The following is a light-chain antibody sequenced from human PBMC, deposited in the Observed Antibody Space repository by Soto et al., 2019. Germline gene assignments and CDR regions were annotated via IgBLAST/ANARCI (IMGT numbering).Light chain of an antibody. CDR3: QQLNNYPLT. J-gene: IGKJ4*01. CDR2: AAS. CDR1: QSIGIY. Sequence: DIQMTQSPSSLSASVGDRVTITCRASQSIGIYLNWYQKKPGKAPKLLIHAASTLQSGAPSTFSGSGYGTEYTLTISSLQPEDIATYYCQQLNNYPLTFGGGTKVEIK. V-gene: IGKV1-17*01.